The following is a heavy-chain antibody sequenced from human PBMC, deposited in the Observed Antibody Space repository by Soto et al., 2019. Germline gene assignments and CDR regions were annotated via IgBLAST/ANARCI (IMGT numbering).Heavy chain of an antibody. CDR1: GYTFTGYY. J-gene: IGHJ3*02. CDR2: INPNSGGT. D-gene: IGHD3-3*01. CDR3: AREAICGVVIPYEDDAFDI. V-gene: IGHV1-2*04. Sequence: ASVKVSCKASGYTFTGYYMHWVRQAPGQGLEWMGWINPNSGGTNYTQKFQGWVTMTRDTSISTAYMELSRLRSDDTAVYYCAREAICGVVIPYEDDAFDIWGQGTMVTVSS.